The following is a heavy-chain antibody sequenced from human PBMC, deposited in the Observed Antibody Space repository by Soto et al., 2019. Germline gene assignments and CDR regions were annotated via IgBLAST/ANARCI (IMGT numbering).Heavy chain of an antibody. CDR1: GYTFTSYG. V-gene: IGHV1-18*04. CDR3: ARVKAAEGSYGMDV. Sequence: ASVKVSCKASGYTFTSYGISWVRQAPGQGLEWMGWISAYNGNTNYAQKLQGRVTMTTDTSTSTAYMELRSLRSDDTAVYYCARVKAAEGSYGMDVWGQGTTVTVSS. CDR2: ISAYNGNT. J-gene: IGHJ6*02. D-gene: IGHD6-13*01.